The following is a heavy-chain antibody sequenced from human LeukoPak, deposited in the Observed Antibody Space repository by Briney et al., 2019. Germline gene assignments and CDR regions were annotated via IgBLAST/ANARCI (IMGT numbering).Heavy chain of an antibody. CDR3: ARVRFLEWSSLYNWFDP. V-gene: IGHV3-7*04. J-gene: IGHJ5*02. D-gene: IGHD3-3*01. CDR1: GFTFSSYW. Sequence: GGSLRLSCAASGFTFSSYWMSWVRQAPGKGLEWVANIKQDGSEKYYVDSVKGRFTISRDNAKNSLYLQVNSLRAEDTAVYYCARVRFLEWSSLYNWFDPWGQGTLVTVSS. CDR2: IKQDGSEK.